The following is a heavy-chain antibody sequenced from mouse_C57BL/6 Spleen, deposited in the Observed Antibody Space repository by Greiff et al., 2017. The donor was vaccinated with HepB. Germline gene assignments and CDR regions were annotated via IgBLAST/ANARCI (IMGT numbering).Heavy chain of an antibody. V-gene: IGHV1-64*01. J-gene: IGHJ1*03. Sequence: QVQLQQPGAELVKPGASVKLSCKASGYTFTSYWMHWVKQRPGQGLEWIGMIHPNSGSTNYNEKFKSKATLTVDKSSSTAYMQLSSLTSEDSAVYYCARYDYEWYFDVWGTGTTVTVSS. CDR1: GYTFTSYW. D-gene: IGHD2-4*01. CDR3: ARYDYEWYFDV. CDR2: IHPNSGST.